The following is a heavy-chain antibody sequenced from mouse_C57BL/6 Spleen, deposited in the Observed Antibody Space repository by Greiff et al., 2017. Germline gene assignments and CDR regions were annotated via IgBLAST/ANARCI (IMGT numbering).Heavy chain of an antibody. CDR1: GYSFTGYY. V-gene: IGHV1-42*01. CDR2: INPSTGGT. Sequence: EVQLQQSGPELVKPGASVKISCKASGYSFTGYYMNWVKQSPEKSLEWIGEINPSTGGTTYNQKFKAKATLTVDKSSSTAYMQLKSLTSEDSAVYYCARADPYYGSSYNYWGQGTTLTVSS. CDR3: ARADPYYGSSYNY. J-gene: IGHJ2*01. D-gene: IGHD1-1*01.